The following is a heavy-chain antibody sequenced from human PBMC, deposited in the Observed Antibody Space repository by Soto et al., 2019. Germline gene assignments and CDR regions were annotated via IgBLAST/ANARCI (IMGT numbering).Heavy chain of an antibody. V-gene: IGHV5-51*01. J-gene: IGHJ4*02. Sequence: PGESLKISCKGSGYSFTSYWIGWVRQVPGKGLEWMGSISPGDSATRYSPSFQGQVTLSVDTSISTAYLQLASLRGSDSALYYCARLAPIYHDISGLDNWGQGTLVTVSS. CDR2: ISPGDSAT. CDR1: GYSFTSYW. D-gene: IGHD3-22*01. CDR3: ARLAPIYHDISGLDN.